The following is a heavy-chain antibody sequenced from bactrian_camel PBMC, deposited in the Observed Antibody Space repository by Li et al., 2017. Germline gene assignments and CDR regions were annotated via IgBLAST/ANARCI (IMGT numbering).Heavy chain of an antibody. Sequence: QLVESGGGSVQPGGSLRLSCRYSGLPDTNYCLGWFRQAPGKERESVARVHTGTIFYAASVKGRFTISQDTTNDTHYLEINNLDVSDTADYYCGAGRYCSLSYINIWGQGTQVTVS. CDR3: GAGRYCSLSYINI. J-gene: IGHJ4*01. V-gene: IGHV3S67*01. D-gene: IGHD1*01. CDR1: GLPDTNYC. CDR2: VHTGTI.